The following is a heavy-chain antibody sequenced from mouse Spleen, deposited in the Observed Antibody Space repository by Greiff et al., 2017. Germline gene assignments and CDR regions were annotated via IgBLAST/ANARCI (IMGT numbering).Heavy chain of an antibody. CDR2: IDPSDSYT. Sequence: QVQLQQPGAELVRPGTSVKLSCKASGYTFTSYWMHWVKQRPGQGLEWIGVIDPSDSYTNYNQKFKGKATLTVDTSSSTAYMQLSSLTSEDSAVYYCAAGIYYYDGSYLDYWGQGTSVTVSS. CDR3: AAGIYYYDGSYLDY. V-gene: IGHV1-59*01. D-gene: IGHD1-1*01. CDR1: GYTFTSYW. J-gene: IGHJ4*01.